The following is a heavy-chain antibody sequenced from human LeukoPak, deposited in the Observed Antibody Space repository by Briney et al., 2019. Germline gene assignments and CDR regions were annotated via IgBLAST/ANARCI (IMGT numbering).Heavy chain of an antibody. J-gene: IGHJ6*02. CDR3: ARSGEGDGVAVAAHYYYYGMDV. CDR1: GGSFSGYY. CDR2: INHSGST. Sequence: SETLSLTCAVYGGSFSGYYWSWIRQPPGKGLEWIGEINHSGSTNYNPSLKSRVTISVDTSKNQFSLKLSSVTAADTAVYYCARSGEGDGVAVAAHYYYYGMDVWGQGTTVTVSS. D-gene: IGHD6-19*01. V-gene: IGHV4-34*01.